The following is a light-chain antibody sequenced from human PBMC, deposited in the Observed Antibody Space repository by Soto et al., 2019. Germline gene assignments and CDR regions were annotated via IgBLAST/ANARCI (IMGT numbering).Light chain of an antibody. J-gene: IGKJ3*01. CDR1: QRVDNY. Sequence: DIQMTQSPSSLSASVEDPVGLACRASQRVDNYLKWYQQKPGKAPGLLIYAASTLQRGVPSRFSASGSGTDFTLTISSLQPEDFATYYCQQDLRPPLTFGPGTKVDIK. V-gene: IGKV1-39*01. CDR3: QQDLRPPLT. CDR2: AAS.